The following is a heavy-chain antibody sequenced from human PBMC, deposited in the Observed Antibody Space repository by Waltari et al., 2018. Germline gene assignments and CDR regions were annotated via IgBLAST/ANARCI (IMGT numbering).Heavy chain of an antibody. Sequence: EVQLLQSGGGLVQPGGSLSLACAASGVTFSSCSRSWFRQAPGKGLEWVSAISGGGQTTLYADSVKGRFSISRDNSKNTLSLQVSSLRAEDSAVYYCAKRLLEPQVGAFDVWGQGTMVTVSS. J-gene: IGHJ3*01. V-gene: IGHV3-23*01. CDR3: AKRLLEPQVGAFDV. CDR2: ISGGGQTT. CDR1: GVTFSSCS. D-gene: IGHD3-3*01.